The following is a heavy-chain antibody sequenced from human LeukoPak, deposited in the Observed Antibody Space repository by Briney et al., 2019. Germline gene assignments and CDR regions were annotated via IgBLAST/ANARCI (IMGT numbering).Heavy chain of an antibody. D-gene: IGHD2/OR15-2a*01. Sequence: SPALSLTSAIAADSVSVNSGDWNWLRECPSIGIKWLGKTYYRSKWYNDYAVSVKSRITINPDTSKNQFSLQLNSVTPEDTAVYYCARISLSTLHIWGQGTMVTVSS. CDR3: ARISLSTLHI. V-gene: IGHV6-1*01. CDR2: TYYRSKWYN. J-gene: IGHJ3*02. CDR1: ADSVSVNSGD.